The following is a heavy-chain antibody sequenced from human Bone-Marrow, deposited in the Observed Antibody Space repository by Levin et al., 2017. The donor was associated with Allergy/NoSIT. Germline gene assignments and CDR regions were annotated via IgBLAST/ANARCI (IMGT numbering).Heavy chain of an antibody. V-gene: IGHV3-48*03. CDR1: GFTFSSYE. D-gene: IGHD2-15*01. J-gene: IGHJ6*03. CDR3: ATCCSGGSCYYYYMDV. Sequence: LSLTCAASGFTFSSYEMNWVRQAPGKGLEWVSYISSSGSTIYYADSVKGRFTISRDNAKNSLYLQMNSLRAEDTAVYYCATCCSGGSCYYYYMDVWGKGTTVTVSS. CDR2: ISSSGSTI.